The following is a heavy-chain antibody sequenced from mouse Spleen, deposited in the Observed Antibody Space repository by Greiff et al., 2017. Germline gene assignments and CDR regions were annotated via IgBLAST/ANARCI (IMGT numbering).Heavy chain of an antibody. CDR1: GYTFTSYW. J-gene: IGHJ3*01. CDR2: IDPSDSYT. Sequence: VQLQQPGAELVRPGTSVKLSCKASGYTFTSYWMHWVKQRPGQGLEWIGVIDPSDSYTNYNQKFKGKATLTVDTSSSTAYMQLSSLTSEDSAVYYCARGDYGSSYGFAYWGQGTLVTVSA. D-gene: IGHD1-1*01. V-gene: IGHV1-59*01. CDR3: ARGDYGSSYGFAY.